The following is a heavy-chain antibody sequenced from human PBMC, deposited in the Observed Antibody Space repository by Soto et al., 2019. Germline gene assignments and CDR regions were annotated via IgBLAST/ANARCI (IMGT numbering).Heavy chain of an antibody. D-gene: IGHD3-22*01. V-gene: IGHV1-69*13. CDR2: IIPTFGTA. CDR3: ARDSNYDSSGPPI. J-gene: IGHJ4*02. Sequence: SVKVSCKASGGTFSSYAVSWVRQAPGQGLEWMGGIIPTFGTANYAQKFQGRVTITADESTSTAYMELSSLRSEDTAVYYCARDSNYDSSGPPIWGQGTLVTVSS. CDR1: GGTFSSYA.